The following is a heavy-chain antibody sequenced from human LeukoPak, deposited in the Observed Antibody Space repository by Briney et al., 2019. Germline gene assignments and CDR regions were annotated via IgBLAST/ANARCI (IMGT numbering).Heavy chain of an antibody. CDR2: IDTTGDT. CDR1: GFTFSSYD. J-gene: IGHJ6*03. Sequence: PGGSLRLSCAASGFTFSSYDMHWVRQGTGKGLEWVSAIDTTGDTYYPGSVKGRFTISRENAKSSLYLQMNSLRAEDTAVYYCAREHYFYHMDGWGEGTTVTVSS. CDR3: AREHYFYHMDG. V-gene: IGHV3-13*01.